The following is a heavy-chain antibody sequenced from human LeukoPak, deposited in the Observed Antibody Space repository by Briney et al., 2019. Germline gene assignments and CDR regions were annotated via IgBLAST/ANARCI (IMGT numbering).Heavy chain of an antibody. J-gene: IGHJ4*02. Sequence: GASVKVSCKASGYTFSDYGVSWVRQAPGQGLEWMGRISTYNDNTNYAQKFQGRVTVTTDTATNTAYMELSSLRSEDTAVYYCATGNYYGSGSYYGIDYWGQGTLVTVSS. V-gene: IGHV1-18*01. CDR3: ATGNYYGSGSYYGIDY. CDR1: GYTFSDYG. CDR2: ISTYNDNT. D-gene: IGHD3-10*01.